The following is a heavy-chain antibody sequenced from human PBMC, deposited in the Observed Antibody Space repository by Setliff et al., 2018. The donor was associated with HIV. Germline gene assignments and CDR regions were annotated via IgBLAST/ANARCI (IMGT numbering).Heavy chain of an antibody. V-gene: IGHV4-61*02. CDR2: IYTSGST. Sequence: SETLSLTCTVSGGSISSGSHYWSWIRQPAGKGLEWIGLIYTSGSTDYNPALKRRVTISLDTSKNQFSLKLSSVTAADTAVYYCARGAYYNFWSGYSAGGGSLGPWGQGTLVTVSS. CDR3: ARGAYYNFWSGYSAGGGSLGP. J-gene: IGHJ5*02. D-gene: IGHD3-3*01. CDR1: GGSISSGSHY.